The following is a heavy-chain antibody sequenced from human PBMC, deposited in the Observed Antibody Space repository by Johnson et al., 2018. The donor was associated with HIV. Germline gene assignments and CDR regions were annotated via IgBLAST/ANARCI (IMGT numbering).Heavy chain of an antibody. CDR3: ARDRHYSGGDWDAFDV. Sequence: VQLVESGGGLVQPGGSLRLSCAASGFTFSSYWMSWVRQAPGKGLEWVANIKQDGSEKYYVDSVKGRFTISRDNAKNSLYLQMNSLRAEDTAVDYCARDRHYSGGDWDAFDVWGQGTMVTVSS. D-gene: IGHD1-26*01. CDR2: IKQDGSEK. J-gene: IGHJ3*01. V-gene: IGHV3-7*05. CDR1: GFTFSSYW.